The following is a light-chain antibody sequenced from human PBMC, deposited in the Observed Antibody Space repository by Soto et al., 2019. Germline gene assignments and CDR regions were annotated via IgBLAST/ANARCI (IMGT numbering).Light chain of an antibody. CDR1: NTDVGIYNY. V-gene: IGLV2-14*01. J-gene: IGLJ2*01. CDR2: DVS. Sequence: QSALTQPASVSGSPGQSITISCAGTNTDVGIYNYVSWYQQHPGRVPKLMIFDVSNRPSGVPDRFSGSKSGNTASLTISGLQAEDEADYYCSSYTGISTVVFGGGTKLTVL. CDR3: SSYTGISTVV.